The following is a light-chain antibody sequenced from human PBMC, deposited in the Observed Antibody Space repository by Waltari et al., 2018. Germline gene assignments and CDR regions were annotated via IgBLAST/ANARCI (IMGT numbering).Light chain of an antibody. CDR3: QQYNNWPLA. V-gene: IGKV3-15*01. Sequence: EIVLTQSPATLSLSPGDRATLSCRASQSVSFSLSWYQQKAGQAPKVLFFWASTREPGVPDRFSASGSETDFTLTVNGLQAEDVAIYYCQQYNNWPLAFGQGTRLEIK. J-gene: IGKJ5*01. CDR2: WAS. CDR1: QSVSFS.